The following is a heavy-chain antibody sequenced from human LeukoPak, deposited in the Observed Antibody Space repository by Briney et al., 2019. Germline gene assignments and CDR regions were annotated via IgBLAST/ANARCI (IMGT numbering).Heavy chain of an antibody. Sequence: ASVKVSCKVSGYTFTDYYMHWVQQAPGKGLEWMGLVDPEDGETIYAEKFQGRVTITADTSTNTAYMELSSLRSEDTALYYCATGTVTVTTLGYWGQGTLVTVSS. D-gene: IGHD4-17*01. CDR3: ATGTVTVTTLGY. CDR2: VDPEDGET. CDR1: GYTFTDYY. J-gene: IGHJ4*02. V-gene: IGHV1-69-2*01.